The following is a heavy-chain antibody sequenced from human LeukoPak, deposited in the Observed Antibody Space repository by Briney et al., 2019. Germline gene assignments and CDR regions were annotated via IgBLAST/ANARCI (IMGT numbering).Heavy chain of an antibody. D-gene: IGHD2-15*01. V-gene: IGHV4-34*01. J-gene: IGHJ3*02. CDR1: GGSFGGYY. Sequence: PSETMSLTCAVYGGSFGGYYWGWIRQPPGKGLEWIGEINHSGGTNYNPSLKSRVTISVDTSKNQYSLKLSSVTAADTAVDYCAREALGYCSGGSCYQGAFDIWGQGTMVTVSS. CDR2: INHSGGT. CDR3: AREALGYCSGGSCYQGAFDI.